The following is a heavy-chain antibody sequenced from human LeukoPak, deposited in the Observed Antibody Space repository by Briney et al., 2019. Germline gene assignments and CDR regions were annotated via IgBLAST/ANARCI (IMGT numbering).Heavy chain of an antibody. V-gene: IGHV4-31*03. Sequence: SETLSLTCTVSGGSISSGGCYWSWIRQHPGKGLEWIGYIYYSGSTYYNPSLKSRVTISVDTSKNQFSLKLSSVTAADTAVYYCASSGYSYADPGYYYYGMDVWGQGTTVTVSS. CDR2: IYYSGST. CDR3: ASSGYSYADPGYYYYGMDV. J-gene: IGHJ6*02. D-gene: IGHD5-18*01. CDR1: GGSISSGGCY.